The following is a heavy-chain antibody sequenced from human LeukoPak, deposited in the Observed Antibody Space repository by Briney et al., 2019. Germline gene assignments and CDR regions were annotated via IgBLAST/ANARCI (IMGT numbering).Heavy chain of an antibody. CDR3: ARGTSRRIAVAGI. CDR1: GGSISSGDYY. V-gene: IGHV4-30-4*08. D-gene: IGHD6-19*01. J-gene: IGHJ4*02. CDR2: IYYSGST. Sequence: SETLSLTCTVSGGSISSGDYYWSWIRQPPGKGLEWIGYIYYSGSTYYNPSLKSRVTISVNTSKNQFSLKLSSVTAADTAVYYCARGTSRRIAVAGIWGQGTLVTVSS.